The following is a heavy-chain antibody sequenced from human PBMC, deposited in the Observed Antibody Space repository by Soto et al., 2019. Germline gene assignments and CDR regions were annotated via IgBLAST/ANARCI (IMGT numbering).Heavy chain of an antibody. V-gene: IGHV1-69*12. CDR3: ATQGLPNYYDSGMDV. J-gene: IGHJ6*02. CDR2: IIPLFGTA. D-gene: IGHD5-18*01. CDR1: GGTFSSYA. Sequence: QVQLVQSGAEVKKPGSSVKVSCKASGGTFSSYAISWVRQAPGQGLEWMGGIIPLFGTANYAQKFQGRVTITADESTSTAYLELSRLRSEDTAVYYCATQGLPNYYDSGMDVWGQGTTVTVSS.